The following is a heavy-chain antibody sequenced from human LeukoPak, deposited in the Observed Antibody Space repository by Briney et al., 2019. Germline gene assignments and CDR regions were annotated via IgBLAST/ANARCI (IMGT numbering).Heavy chain of an antibody. J-gene: IGHJ4*02. D-gene: IGHD2-2*02. CDR3: ARVYLGYCSSTSCYTLDY. CDR1: GFTFSSYA. Sequence: PGGSLRLSCAASGFTFSSYAMSWVRQAPGKGLEWVSAISGSGGSTYYADSVKGRFTISRDNSKNTLYLQMNSLRAEDTAVYYCARVYLGYCSSTSCYTLDYWGQGTLVTVSS. V-gene: IGHV3-23*01. CDR2: ISGSGGST.